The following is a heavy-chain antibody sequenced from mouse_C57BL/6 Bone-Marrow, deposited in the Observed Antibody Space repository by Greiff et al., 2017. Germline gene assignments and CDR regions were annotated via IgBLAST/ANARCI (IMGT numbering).Heavy chain of an antibody. CDR1: GYTFTSYG. V-gene: IGHV1-81*01. D-gene: IGHD1-2*01. CDR3: ARRLHPPY. CDR2: IYPRSGNT. J-gene: IGHJ3*01. Sequence: VKLQESGAELARPGASVKLSCKASGYTFTSYGISWVKQRTGQGLEWIGEIYPRSGNTYYNEKFKGKATLTADKSSSTAYMELRSLTSEDSAVYFCARRLHPPYWGQGTLVTVSA.